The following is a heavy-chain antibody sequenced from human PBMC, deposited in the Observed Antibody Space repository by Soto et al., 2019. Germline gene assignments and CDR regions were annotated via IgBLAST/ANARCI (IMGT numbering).Heavy chain of an antibody. CDR1: GGSISSGGYY. CDR2: IYYSGST. Sequence: SETLSLTCTVSGGSISSGGYYWSWIRQHPGKGLEWIGYIYYSGSTYYNPSLKSRVTISVDTSKNQFSLKLSSVTAADTAVYYCARAGSRGYVRDDAFDIWGKGTRGTVS. J-gene: IGHJ3*02. V-gene: IGHV4-31*03. CDR3: ARAGSRGYVRDDAFDI. D-gene: IGHD2-15*01.